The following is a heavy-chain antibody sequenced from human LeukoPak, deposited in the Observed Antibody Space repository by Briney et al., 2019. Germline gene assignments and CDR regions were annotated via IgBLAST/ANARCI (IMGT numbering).Heavy chain of an antibody. V-gene: IGHV4-39*07. CDR3: ARCRYSYGHAEWGY. Sequence: SETLSLTCTVSGCSLSSSSYYWGWIRQPPGKGLEWIGSIYYSGSTYYNPSLKSRVTISVDTSKNQFSLKLSSVTAADKAVYYCARCRYSYGHAEWGYWGQGTLVTVSS. CDR1: GCSLSSSSYY. D-gene: IGHD5-18*01. CDR2: IYYSGST. J-gene: IGHJ4*02.